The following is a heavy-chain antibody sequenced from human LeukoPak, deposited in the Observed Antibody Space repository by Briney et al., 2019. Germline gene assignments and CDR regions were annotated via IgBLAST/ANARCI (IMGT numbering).Heavy chain of an antibody. J-gene: IGHJ4*02. Sequence: SVKVSCKAFGGTFSRYTISWVRQAPGQGLEWMGRIIPILGIANYAQKFQGRVTITADKSTSTAYMELSSLRSEDTAVYYCARDWNYYDSSGYPHDWGQGALVTVSS. CDR3: ARDWNYYDSSGYPHD. CDR2: IIPILGIA. CDR1: GGTFSRYT. D-gene: IGHD3-22*01. V-gene: IGHV1-69*04.